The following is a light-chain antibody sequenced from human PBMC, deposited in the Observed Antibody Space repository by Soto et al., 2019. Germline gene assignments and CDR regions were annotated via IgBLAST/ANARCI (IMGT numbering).Light chain of an antibody. CDR3: QQYKYWPPAST. V-gene: IGKV3-15*01. CDR1: QSVSSN. J-gene: IGKJ3*01. Sequence: EIVMTKSPATLSASPGDRATLSCRASQSVSSNLAWYQQKPGQAPRLLIYGASTRPTGTPARFSGSGSGTEFTRTISGLQSEDFAVYYCQQYKYWPPASTFGPGTKVDI. CDR2: GAS.